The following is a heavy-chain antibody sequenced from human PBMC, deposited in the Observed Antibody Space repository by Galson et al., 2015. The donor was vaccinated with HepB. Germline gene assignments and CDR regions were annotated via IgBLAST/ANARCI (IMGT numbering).Heavy chain of an antibody. CDR2: ISWNSGSI. CDR1: GFTFDDYA. CDR3: AKGYDYIGGPFDY. Sequence: SLRLSCAASGFTFDDYAMHWVRQAPGKGLEWVSGISWNSGSIGYADSVKGRFTISRDNAKNSLYLQMNSLRAEDTALYYCAKGYDYIGGPFDYWGQGTLVTVSS. J-gene: IGHJ4*02. D-gene: IGHD3-16*01. V-gene: IGHV3-9*01.